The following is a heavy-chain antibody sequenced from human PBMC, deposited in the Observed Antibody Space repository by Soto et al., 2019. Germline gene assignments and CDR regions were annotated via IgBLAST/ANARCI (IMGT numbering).Heavy chain of an antibody. J-gene: IGHJ3*02. V-gene: IGHV4-39*01. Sequence: SETLSLTCTVSGGSISSSSYYWGWIRQPPGKGLEWIGSIYYSGSTYYNPSLKCRVTISVDTSKNQFSLKLSSVTAADTAVYYCARLNANDAFDIWGQGTMVTVSS. CDR3: ARLNANDAFDI. CDR2: IYYSGST. CDR1: GGSISSSSYY.